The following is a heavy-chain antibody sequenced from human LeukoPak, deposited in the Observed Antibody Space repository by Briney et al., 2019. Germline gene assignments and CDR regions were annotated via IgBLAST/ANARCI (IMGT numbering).Heavy chain of an antibody. CDR3: ARGAAGSSSWYYFDY. D-gene: IGHD6-13*01. Sequence: ASVKVSCKASGYTFTSYGISWVRQAPGQGLEWMGWISAYNGNTNYAQKLQGRVTKTTDTSTSTAYMELRSLRSDDTAVYYCARGAAGSSSWYYFDYWGQGTLVTVSS. CDR2: ISAYNGNT. V-gene: IGHV1-18*01. J-gene: IGHJ4*02. CDR1: GYTFTSYG.